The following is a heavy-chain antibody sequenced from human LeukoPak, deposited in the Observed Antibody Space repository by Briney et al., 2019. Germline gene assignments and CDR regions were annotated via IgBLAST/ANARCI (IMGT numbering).Heavy chain of an antibody. Sequence: SVKLSCTASGDTFSSYAISWVRQAPGQGLEWMGGIIPIFGTANYAQKFQGRVTITADESTSTAYMELSSLRSEDTAVYYCARDDNGEVVTATPTTIEYFQHWGQGTLVTVSS. J-gene: IGHJ1*01. CDR2: IIPIFGTA. V-gene: IGHV1-69*01. CDR1: GDTFSSYA. CDR3: ARDDNGEVVTATPTTIEYFQH. D-gene: IGHD2-21*02.